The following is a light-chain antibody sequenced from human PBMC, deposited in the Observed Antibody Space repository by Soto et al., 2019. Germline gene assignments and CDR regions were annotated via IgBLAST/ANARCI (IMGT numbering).Light chain of an antibody. CDR1: NIGSKS. V-gene: IGLV3-21*02. Sequence: SYELTQPPSVSVAPGQTARITCGGTNIGSKSVHWYQQKPGQAPVLVVYDDSDRPSGIPERFSGSNSGNTATLTISRVEAGDEADYYCQVWDSSGDHSVGFGGGTKLTVL. CDR2: DDS. J-gene: IGLJ2*01. CDR3: QVWDSSGDHSVG.